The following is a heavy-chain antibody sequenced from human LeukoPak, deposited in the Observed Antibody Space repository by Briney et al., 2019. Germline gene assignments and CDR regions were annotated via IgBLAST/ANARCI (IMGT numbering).Heavy chain of an antibody. Sequence: ASVKVSCKTSGYTFTDYYMHWVRQAPGQGLEWMGWINPNSGGTNYAQKFQGRVTMTRDTSISTAYMELSRLKSDDTAVYYCARDVYCSSTSCQDDAFDIWGQGTMVTVSS. D-gene: IGHD2-2*01. CDR1: GYTFTDYY. V-gene: IGHV1-2*02. J-gene: IGHJ3*02. CDR3: ARDVYCSSTSCQDDAFDI. CDR2: INPNSGGT.